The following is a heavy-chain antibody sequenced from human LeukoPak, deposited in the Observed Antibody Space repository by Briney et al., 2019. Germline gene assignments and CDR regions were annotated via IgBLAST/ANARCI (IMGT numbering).Heavy chain of an antibody. CDR2: IIPIFGTA. Sequence: ASVKVSCKASGGTFSSYAISWVRQAPGQGLEWMGGIIPIFGTANYAQKFQGRVTISADESTSTAYMELSSLRSENTAVYYCARALYSSSWYLSWFDPGGQGPLVTVSS. CDR1: GGTFSSYA. CDR3: ARALYSSSWYLSWFDP. V-gene: IGHV1-69*01. J-gene: IGHJ5*02. D-gene: IGHD6-13*01.